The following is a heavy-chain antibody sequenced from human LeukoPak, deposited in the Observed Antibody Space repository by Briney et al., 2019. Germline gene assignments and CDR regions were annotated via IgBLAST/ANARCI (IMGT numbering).Heavy chain of an antibody. CDR2: INTNTGNP. D-gene: IGHD3-22*01. CDR3: ARDPNHYYDSSGYYGDY. Sequence: ASVKVSCKASGYTFTNYAMNWVRQAPGQGLEWMGWINTNTGNPTYAQGFTGRFVFSLDTSVSTAYLQISSLRAEDTAVYYCARDPNHYYDSSGYYGDYWGQGTLVTVSS. J-gene: IGHJ4*02. V-gene: IGHV7-4-1*02. CDR1: GYTFTNYA.